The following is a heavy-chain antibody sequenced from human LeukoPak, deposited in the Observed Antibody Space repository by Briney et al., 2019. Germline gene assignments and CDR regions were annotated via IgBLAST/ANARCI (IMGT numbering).Heavy chain of an antibody. CDR3: ARQISIHWYFDL. CDR2: IYYSGST. J-gene: IGHJ2*01. D-gene: IGHD6-6*01. V-gene: IGHV4-59*01. Sequence: PSETLSLTCTVSGGSISSYYWSWIRQPRGKGLEWIGYIYYSGSTNYNPSLKSRVTISVDTSKNQFSLKLSSVTAADTAVYYCARQISIHWYFDLWGRGTLVTVSS. CDR1: GGSISSYY.